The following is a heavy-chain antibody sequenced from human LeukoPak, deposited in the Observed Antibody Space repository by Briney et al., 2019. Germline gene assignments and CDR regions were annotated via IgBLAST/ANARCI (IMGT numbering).Heavy chain of an antibody. J-gene: IGHJ3*02. V-gene: IGHV1-2*02. D-gene: IGHD7-27*01. CDR3: AREWELGSGAFDI. CDR1: GYTFTGYY. Sequence: ASVKVSCKASGYTFTGYYMHWVRQAPGQGLEWMGWINPNSGGTNYAQKFQGRVTMTRDTSISTAYMELGRLRSDDTAVYYCAREWELGSGAFDIWGQGTMVTVSS. CDR2: INPNSGGT.